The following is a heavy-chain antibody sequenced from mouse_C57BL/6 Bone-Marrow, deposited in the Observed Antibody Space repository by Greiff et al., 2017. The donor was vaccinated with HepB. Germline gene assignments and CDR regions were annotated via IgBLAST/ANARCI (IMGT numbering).Heavy chain of an antibody. CDR1: GFTFSDYY. J-gene: IGHJ1*03. Sequence: EVQVVESEGGLVQPGSSMKLSCTASGFTFSDYYMAWVRQVPEKGLEWVANINYDGSSTYYLDSLKSRFIISSDNAKNILYLQMSSLKSEDTATYYCARDRYYYWYFDVWGTGTTVTVSS. CDR2: INYDGSST. V-gene: IGHV5-16*01. D-gene: IGHD1-1*01. CDR3: ARDRYYYWYFDV.